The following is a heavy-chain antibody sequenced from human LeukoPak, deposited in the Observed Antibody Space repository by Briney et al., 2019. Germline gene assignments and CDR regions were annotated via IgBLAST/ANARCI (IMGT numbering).Heavy chain of an antibody. V-gene: IGHV2-5*01. CDR3: AHLWSSSWYRQRAFDI. J-gene: IGHJ3*02. CDR1: GFSLSTSGVG. Sequence: SAPTLVKPTQTLTLTCTFSGFSLSTSGVGVGWIRQPPGKALEWLALIYWIVGESYNPSRKGWLTLTTATSQNQVVLTMTNMDPVDKATYYCAHLWSSSWYRQRAFDIWGQGTMVTVSS. D-gene: IGHD6-13*01. CDR2: IYWIVGE.